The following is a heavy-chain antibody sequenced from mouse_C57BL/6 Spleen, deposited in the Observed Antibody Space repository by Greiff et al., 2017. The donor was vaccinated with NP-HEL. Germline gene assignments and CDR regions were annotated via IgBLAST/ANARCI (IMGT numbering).Heavy chain of an antibody. CDR1: GYTFTSYW. Sequence: QVQLQQPGAELVRPGSSVKLSCKASGYTFTSYWMDWVKQRPGQGLEWIGNIYPSDSETHYNQKFKDKATLTVDKSSSTAYMQLSSLTSEDSAVYYCALITTVVATDWYFDVWGTGTTVTVSS. CDR3: ALITTVVATDWYFDV. J-gene: IGHJ1*03. D-gene: IGHD1-1*01. CDR2: IYPSDSET. V-gene: IGHV1-61*01.